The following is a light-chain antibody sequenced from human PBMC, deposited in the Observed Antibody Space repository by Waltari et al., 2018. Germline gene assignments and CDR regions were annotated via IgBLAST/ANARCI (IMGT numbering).Light chain of an antibody. J-gene: IGLJ2*01. CDR3: QVSDSTTDLVI. CDR2: YDN. CDR1: NIGGYS. Sequence: SYVLTQPPSVSVAPGETSRITCGGDNIGGYSVHWYQQKPGQAPVLVLYYDNGRPSGIPERFSGSNCGNTATLTISRVEAGDEADYYCQVSDSTTDLVIFGGGTKLTVL. V-gene: IGLV3-21*04.